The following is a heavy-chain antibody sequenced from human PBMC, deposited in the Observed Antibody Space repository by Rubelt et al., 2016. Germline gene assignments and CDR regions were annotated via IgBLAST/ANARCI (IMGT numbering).Heavy chain of an antibody. J-gene: IGHJ4*02. CDR3: ATKSNGFDY. CDR2: IKYDGSEK. Sequence: SCAGSGFTFSNYWMSWVRQAPGKGLEWVAYIKYDGSEKDYVDSVKGRFTISRDNAKNSLYLQMNSLRAEDTAVYYCATKSNGFDYWGQGTLVTVSS. CDR1: GFTFSNYW. V-gene: IGHV3-7*05. D-gene: IGHD2-8*01.